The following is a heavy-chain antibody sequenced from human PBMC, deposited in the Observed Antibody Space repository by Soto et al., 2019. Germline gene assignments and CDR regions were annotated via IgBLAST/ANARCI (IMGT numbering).Heavy chain of an antibody. V-gene: IGHV1-69*06. CDR2: IIPIFGTA. Sequence: QVQLVQSGAEVKKPGSSVKVSCKASGGTFSSYAISWVRQAPGQGLEWMGGIIPIFGTANYAQKFQGRVTITATKSTSTAYMELISLRSEHTAVYYCAREDRDGYNFDYWGQGTLLIVSS. J-gene: IGHJ4*02. CDR1: GGTFSSYA. D-gene: IGHD5-12*01. CDR3: AREDRDGYNFDY.